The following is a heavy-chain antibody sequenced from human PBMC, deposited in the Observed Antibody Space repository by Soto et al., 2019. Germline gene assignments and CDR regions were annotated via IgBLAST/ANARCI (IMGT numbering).Heavy chain of an antibody. J-gene: IGHJ5*02. CDR3: ARDGSLLVILAS. CDR1: GFSVSSYT. Sequence: GGTLRLSCAASGFSVSSYTMDWVRQAPGRGLEWISCMSSGGDSTHYAGSVNGRSTVTRDSAKNSLFLHMHSLRDEDTAVYYCARDGSLLVILASWGQGPLVTVSS. CDR2: MSSGGDST. V-gene: IGHV3-21*06. D-gene: IGHD2-8*02.